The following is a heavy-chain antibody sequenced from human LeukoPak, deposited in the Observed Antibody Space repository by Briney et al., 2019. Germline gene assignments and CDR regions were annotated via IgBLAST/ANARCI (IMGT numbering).Heavy chain of an antibody. D-gene: IGHD3-22*01. CDR3: TTKITYYYDNSGYYLNY. CDR2: CDPEDGET. J-gene: IGHJ4*02. CDR1: GYTLTYLS. Sequence: ASVKVSCKVSGYTLTYLSMHWVRQAPGKGLEWMGGCDPEDGETIYAQKFQGRITMTEDTSTDTAYMELSSLRSEDTAVYYCTTKITYYYDNSGYYLNYWGQGTLVTVSP. V-gene: IGHV1-24*01.